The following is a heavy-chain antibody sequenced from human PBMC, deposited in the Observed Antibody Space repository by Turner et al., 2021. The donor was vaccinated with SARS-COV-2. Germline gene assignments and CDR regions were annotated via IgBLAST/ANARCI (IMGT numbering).Heavy chain of an antibody. CDR2: INGGNGRT. D-gene: IGHD2-21*02. V-gene: IGHV1-3*03. CDR3: AREPLPRRF. Sequence: SVQISCKTSGFTFMTYVIHWVRQSPGQRPEWLGSINGGNGRTEYAEEFKGRVTMTRDTSANTAYMELSSLKSEDVALYYCAREPLPRRFWGQGTLVTVSS. CDR1: GFTFMTYV. J-gene: IGHJ4*02.